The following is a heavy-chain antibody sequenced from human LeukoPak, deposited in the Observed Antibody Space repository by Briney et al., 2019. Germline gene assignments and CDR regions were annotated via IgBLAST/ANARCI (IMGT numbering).Heavy chain of an antibody. J-gene: IGHJ3*02. CDR1: ELTFETFT. CDR3: ARDQIYLYYGDAFDI. D-gene: IGHD1-26*01. V-gene: IGHV3-33*01. CDR2: MWYDGSNE. Sequence: GGSRGLPGGASELTFETFTMNGFPRVPGRGWRGGPVMWYDGSNEYYADSVKGRFTISRDNAKDTLYLQMYNLRGEDTAVYYCARDQIYLYYGDAFDIWGQGTLVTVSS.